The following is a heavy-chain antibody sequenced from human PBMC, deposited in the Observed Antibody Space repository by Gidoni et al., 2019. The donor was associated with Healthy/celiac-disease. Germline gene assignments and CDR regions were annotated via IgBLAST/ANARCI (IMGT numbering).Heavy chain of an antibody. J-gene: IGHJ4*02. V-gene: IGHV1-18*01. CDR2: ISAYNGNT. Sequence: VQLVQSAAEVKKPAASVKVSCKASGYTFTSYGISWVRQAPGQGLEWLGWISAYNGNTNYAEKLQGRVNKTTDTATSTAYMELRSLRSDDTAVYYCAREGGMATSNFDYWGQGTLVTVSS. CDR1: GYTFTSYG. D-gene: IGHD5-12*01. CDR3: AREGGMATSNFDY.